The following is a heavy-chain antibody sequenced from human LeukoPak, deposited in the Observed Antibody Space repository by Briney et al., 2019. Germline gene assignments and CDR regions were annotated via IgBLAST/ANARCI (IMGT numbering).Heavy chain of an antibody. CDR2: ISGSGDGT. V-gene: IGHV3-23*01. Sequence: PGGSLRLSCAASGFTFSSYAMSWVRQAPGKGLEWVSAISGSGDGTYYADSVKGRFTISRDNSENMLYLQMNSLRVEDTAVYFCAKDRPNYYGSNGHYYRRDGDYWGQGTLATVSS. D-gene: IGHD3-22*01. CDR1: GFTFSSYA. J-gene: IGHJ4*02. CDR3: AKDRPNYYGSNGHYYRRDGDY.